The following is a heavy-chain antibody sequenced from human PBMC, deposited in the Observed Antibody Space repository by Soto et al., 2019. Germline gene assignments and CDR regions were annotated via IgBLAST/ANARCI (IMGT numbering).Heavy chain of an antibody. D-gene: IGHD5-18*01. V-gene: IGHV3-53*05. CDR2: IYRGGNT. CDR3: LTINSYGPPGSGYYYGMDV. J-gene: IGHJ6*02. CDR1: GFTVRSNY. Sequence: GGSLRLSCTASGFTVRSNYMSWVRQAPGKGLEWVSAIYRGGNTYYADSVKDRFTISRDISKNTLYLQMNSLRAEDTAVYYCLTINSYGPPGSGYYYGMDVWGQGTTVTVSS.